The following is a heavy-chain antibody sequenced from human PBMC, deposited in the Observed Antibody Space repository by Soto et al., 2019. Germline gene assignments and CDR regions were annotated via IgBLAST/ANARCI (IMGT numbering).Heavy chain of an antibody. V-gene: IGHV3-7*03. D-gene: IGHD5-18*01. J-gene: IGHJ4*02. CDR2: IKKDGSEK. CDR3: VTGYHSDY. CDR1: VISTSSYW. Sequence: GGSLRLSCASSVISTSSYWMGWVRQAPGRGLEWVASIKKDGSEKYYMDSLKGRFTISRDNALNSLYLQMNSLRAEDTAVYFCVTGYHSDYLGQGTLVILS.